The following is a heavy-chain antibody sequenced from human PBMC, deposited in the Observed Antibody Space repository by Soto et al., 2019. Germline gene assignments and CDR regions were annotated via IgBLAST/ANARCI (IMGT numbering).Heavy chain of an antibody. CDR2: ISYDGSNK. D-gene: IGHD1-20*01. J-gene: IGHJ3*02. CDR1: GFTFSSYA. CDR3: ARDNWNDPTAFDI. V-gene: IGHV3-30-3*01. Sequence: GGSLRLSCAASGFTFSSYAMHWVRQAPGKGLEWVAVISYDGSNKYYADSVKGRFTISRDNSKNTLYLQMNSLRAEDTAVYYCARDNWNDPTAFDIWGQGTMVTVSS.